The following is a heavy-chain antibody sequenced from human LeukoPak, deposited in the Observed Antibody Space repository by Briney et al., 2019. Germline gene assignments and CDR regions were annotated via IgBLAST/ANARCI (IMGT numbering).Heavy chain of an antibody. J-gene: IGHJ4*02. CDR1: GFTVSSNY. Sequence: GSLRLSCAASGFTVSSNYMSWVRQAPGKGLEWVSVIYSGGSTYYAGSVKGRFTISRDNSKNTLYLQMNSLRAEDTAVYYCARDGDYYDSSGYPMDYWGQGTLVTVSS. CDR3: ARDGDYYDSSGYPMDY. D-gene: IGHD3-22*01. V-gene: IGHV3-53*01. CDR2: IYSGGST.